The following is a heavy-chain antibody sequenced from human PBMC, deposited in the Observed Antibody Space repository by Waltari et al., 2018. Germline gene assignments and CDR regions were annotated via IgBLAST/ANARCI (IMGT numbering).Heavy chain of an antibody. CDR2: IYSGGST. J-gene: IGHJ4*02. CDR1: GFAVRSNY. CDR3: ARGLVTYTSNWFGLDY. V-gene: IGHV3-66*01. D-gene: IGHD6-13*01. Sequence: EVQLVESGGGLVQPGGSLRLSCAASGFAVRSNYVSWGRQAPGKGLQGVSVIYSGGSTYYADSLKGRFTISRDNSKNTLYLEMNNLRPEDTAVYYCARGLVTYTSNWFGLDYWGQGTLVTVSS.